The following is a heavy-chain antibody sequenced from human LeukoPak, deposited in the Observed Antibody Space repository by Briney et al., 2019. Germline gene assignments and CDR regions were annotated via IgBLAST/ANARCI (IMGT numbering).Heavy chain of an antibody. CDR2: IYHSGST. CDR1: GYSISSGYY. J-gene: IGHJ4*02. V-gene: IGHV4-38-2*02. Sequence: SETLSLTCTVSGYSISSGYYWGWIRQPPGKGLEWIGSIYHSGSTYYNPSLKSRVTISVDTSKNQFSLKLSSVTAADTAVYYCAKDWWWLVRLYFDYWGQGTLVTVSS. D-gene: IGHD6-19*01. CDR3: AKDWWWLVRLYFDY.